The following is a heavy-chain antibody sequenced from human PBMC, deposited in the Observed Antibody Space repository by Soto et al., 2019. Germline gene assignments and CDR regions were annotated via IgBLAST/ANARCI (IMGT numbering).Heavy chain of an antibody. V-gene: IGHV6-1*01. CDR3: ARDLSDYADYYYYYYGMDV. J-gene: IGHJ6*02. CDR2: TYYRSKWYN. D-gene: IGHD4-17*01. CDR1: GSKGANNCAA. Sequence: HSLSDTGGISGSKGANNCAAWNWIKQSPSRGLEWLGRTYYRSKWYNDYAVSVKSRITINPDTSKNQFSLQLNSVTPEDTAVYYCARDLSDYADYYYYYYGMDVWGHGTTVTVSS.